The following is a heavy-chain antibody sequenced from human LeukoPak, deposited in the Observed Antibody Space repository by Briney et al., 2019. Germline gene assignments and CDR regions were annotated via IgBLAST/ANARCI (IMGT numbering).Heavy chain of an antibody. Sequence: ASVKVSCKASGYTFTDYYMHWVRQAPGEGLEWMGRNNPNSGGTNYAQKFQGRVTMTRDTSISTAYMELNRLSSDDTAVYYCARDMIIMVQGVPYGVDVWGQGTPVTVSS. V-gene: IGHV1-2*06. D-gene: IGHD3-10*01. J-gene: IGHJ6*02. CDR1: GYTFTDYY. CDR3: ARDMIIMVQGVPYGVDV. CDR2: NNPNSGGT.